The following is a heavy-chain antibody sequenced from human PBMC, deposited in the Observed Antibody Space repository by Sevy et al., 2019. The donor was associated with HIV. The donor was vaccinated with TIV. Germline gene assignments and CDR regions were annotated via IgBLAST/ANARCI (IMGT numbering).Heavy chain of an antibody. V-gene: IGHV3-23*01. J-gene: IGHJ6*02. D-gene: IGHD2-15*01. CDR1: GFTFRTYA. CDR3: AKGYCSGGSCPRDYYYYGMDA. CDR2: ITTSGRYT. Sequence: GGSLRLSCAASGFTFRTYAMNWVRQAPGKGLEWVSSITTSGRYTYSADSVEGRFTSSSDNSQNTVYLQMNSLRVDDTAVYYCAKGYCSGGSCPRDYYYYGMDAWGQGTTVTVSS.